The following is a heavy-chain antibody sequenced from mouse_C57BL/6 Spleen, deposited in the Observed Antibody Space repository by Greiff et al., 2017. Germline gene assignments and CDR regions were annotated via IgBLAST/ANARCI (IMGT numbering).Heavy chain of an antibody. D-gene: IGHD1-1*01. CDR3: ARKEDYGSNYFDY. CDR2: INPSSGYT. CDR1: GFTFTSYW. J-gene: IGHJ2*01. Sequence: QVQLKESGAELAKPGATVKLSCKASGFTFTSYWMHWVKQRPGQGLEWIGYINPSSGYTKYNQKFKDKATLTADKSSSTAYMQLSSLTYEDSAVYYCARKEDYGSNYFDYWGQGTTLTVSS. V-gene: IGHV1-7*01.